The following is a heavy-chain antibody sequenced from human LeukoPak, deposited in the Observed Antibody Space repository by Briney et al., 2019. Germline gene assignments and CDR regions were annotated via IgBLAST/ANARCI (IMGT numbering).Heavy chain of an antibody. Sequence: ASVKLSRTSSVYAFTVCYMHWRRLGPAQGLGLVWCINLNSGGTNYAQKFQGRVTMTRDTSISTAYMELSRLRSEDKAVYYCETRAHRDGTGSFFALPNWFDPWGQGTLVTVSS. CDR1: VYAFTVCY. CDR3: ETRAHRDGTGSFFALPNWFDP. V-gene: IGHV1-2*02. D-gene: IGHD3-10*01. J-gene: IGHJ5*02. CDR2: INLNSGGT.